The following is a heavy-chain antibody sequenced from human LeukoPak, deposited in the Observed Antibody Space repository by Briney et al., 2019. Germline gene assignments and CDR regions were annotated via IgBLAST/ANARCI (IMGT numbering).Heavy chain of an antibody. CDR2: IHPSGIT. D-gene: IGHD2-2*01. CDR3: SRGRDQSKTGDY. Sequence: SETLSLTCAVYDGSSGYYWSWIRQPPGKVLEWIGEIHPSGITSFNPSLKSRASISADTSKNQFSLKLTAVTAADTALYYCSRGRDQSKTGDYWGQGTLVTVSS. V-gene: IGHV4-34*01. J-gene: IGHJ4*02. CDR1: DGSSGYY.